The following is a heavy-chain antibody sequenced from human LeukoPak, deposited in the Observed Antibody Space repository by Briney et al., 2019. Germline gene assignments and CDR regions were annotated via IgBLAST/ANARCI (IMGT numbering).Heavy chain of an antibody. CDR2: IYYSGST. V-gene: IGHV4-39*01. J-gene: IGHJ3*02. CDR3: AKELMTAAAGTVGFDI. Sequence: SETLSLTCTVSGGSITSSSYYWGWIRQPPEKGLEWIGSIYYSGSTYYNPSLKSRVTISVDTSKNQFSLKLSSVTATDTAVYYCAKELMTAAAGTVGFDIWGQGTMVTVSS. D-gene: IGHD6-13*01. CDR1: GGSITSSSYY.